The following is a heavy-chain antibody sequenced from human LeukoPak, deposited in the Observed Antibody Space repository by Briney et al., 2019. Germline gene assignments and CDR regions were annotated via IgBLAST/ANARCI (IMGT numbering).Heavy chain of an antibody. D-gene: IGHD2/OR15-2a*01. CDR2: IKQDGSEK. CDR1: GFPFSNYW. Sequence: GGSLRLSCAASGFPFSNYWMSWVRQAPGKGLEWVANIKQDGSEKYYVDSVKGRFDISRDNAKNSLYLQMNSLRAEDTAVYYCARDRRRGYYYMDVWGKGTTVTVSS. V-gene: IGHV3-7*01. CDR3: ARDRRRGYYYMDV. J-gene: IGHJ6*03.